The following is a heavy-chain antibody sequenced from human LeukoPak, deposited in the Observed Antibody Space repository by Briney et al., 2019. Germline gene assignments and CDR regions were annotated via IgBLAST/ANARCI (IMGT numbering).Heavy chain of an antibody. V-gene: IGHV1-18*01. CDR2: ISANSGNT. Sequence: ASVSVSFMPSVYSFTKNGISWVRRAPGQGGEWMAWISANSGNTNYAHNFQDRATLTTDTSTSTAYMELRSLRSDDTAVYYCARDVNYAFDYWGQGTLVTVSS. CDR3: ARDVNYAFDY. D-gene: IGHD3-16*01. J-gene: IGHJ4*02. CDR1: VYSFTKNG.